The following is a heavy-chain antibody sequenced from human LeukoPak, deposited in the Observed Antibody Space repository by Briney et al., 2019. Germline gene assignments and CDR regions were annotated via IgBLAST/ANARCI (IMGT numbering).Heavy chain of an antibody. CDR1: GFTFSSYW. V-gene: IGHV3-7*01. Sequence: PGGSLRLSCAASGFTFSSYWMSWVRQAPGKGLEWVANIKQDGSEKYYVDSVKGRFTISRDNAKNSLYLQMNSLRAEDTAVYYCARYFLSIAAAGKIFDYWGQEPWSPSPQ. CDR3: ARYFLSIAAAGKIFDY. D-gene: IGHD6-13*01. J-gene: IGHJ4*01. CDR2: IKQDGSEK.